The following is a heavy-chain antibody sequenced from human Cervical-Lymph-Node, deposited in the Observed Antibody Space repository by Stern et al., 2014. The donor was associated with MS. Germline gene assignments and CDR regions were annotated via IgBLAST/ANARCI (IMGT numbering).Heavy chain of an antibody. CDR1: GYTFTSYG. J-gene: IGHJ3*02. V-gene: IGHV1-18*04. D-gene: IGHD4-17*01. CDR2: ISAYNGNA. Sequence: QVQLVQSGAEVKKPGASVKVSCKASGYTFTSYGISWVRQAPGQGLEWMGWISAYNGNANYAQKLQGRVTMTTDTSTSTAFMELRSLSSDDTAVYYCASILRPPDAFDIWGQGTMVTVSS. CDR3: ASILRPPDAFDI.